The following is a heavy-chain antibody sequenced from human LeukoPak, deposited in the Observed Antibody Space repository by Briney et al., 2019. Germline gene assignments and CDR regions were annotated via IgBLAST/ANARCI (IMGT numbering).Heavy chain of an antibody. V-gene: IGHV3-23*01. J-gene: IGHJ3*02. CDR2: ISGSGGST. Sequence: QRGGSLRLSCAVSGFTFSRYAMSWVRQAPGKGLEWVSAISGSGGSTYYADSVKGRFTISRDNSRNTLYLEMSRLRAEDTAVYYCAKDPNGDYIGAFDMWGQGTMVTVSS. D-gene: IGHD4-17*01. CDR1: GFTFSRYA. CDR3: AKDPNGDYIGAFDM.